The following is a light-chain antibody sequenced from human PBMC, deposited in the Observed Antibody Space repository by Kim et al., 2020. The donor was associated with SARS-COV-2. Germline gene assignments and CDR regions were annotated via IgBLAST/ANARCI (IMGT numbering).Light chain of an antibody. Sequence: GQSITISCPGTSSDVGGYNSVSWFQQHPGTAPKLMIYDVSNRPSGISNRFFGSKSGNTASLTISGLQAEDEADYYCSSYTSSTTVVFGGGTQLTVL. J-gene: IGLJ2*01. CDR3: SSYTSSTTVV. CDR2: DVS. CDR1: SSDVGGYNS. V-gene: IGLV2-14*03.